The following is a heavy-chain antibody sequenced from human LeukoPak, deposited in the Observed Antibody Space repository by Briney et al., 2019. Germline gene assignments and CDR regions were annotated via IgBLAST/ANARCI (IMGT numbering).Heavy chain of an antibody. Sequence: GGSLRLSCAASGFTFSSYAMHWVRQAPGKGLEWVAVISYDGSNKCYADSVKGRFTISRDNSKNTLYLQMNSLRAEDTAVYYCASPPVEMATIMEDYWGQGTLVTVSS. CDR1: GFTFSSYA. J-gene: IGHJ4*02. V-gene: IGHV3-30-3*01. CDR3: ASPPVEMATIMEDY. CDR2: ISYDGSNK. D-gene: IGHD5-24*01.